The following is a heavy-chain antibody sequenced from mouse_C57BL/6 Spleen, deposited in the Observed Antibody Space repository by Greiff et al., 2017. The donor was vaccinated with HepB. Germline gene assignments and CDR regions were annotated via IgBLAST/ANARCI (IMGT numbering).Heavy chain of an antibody. V-gene: IGHV1-64*01. CDR3: TLLIYDGYPWFAY. J-gene: IGHJ3*01. Sequence: QVQLQQSGAELVKPGASVKLSCKASGYTFTSYWMHWVKQRPGQGLEWIGMIHPNSGSTNYNEKFKSKATLTVDKSSSTAYMQLSSLTSEDSAVYYCTLLIYDGYPWFAYWGQGTLVTVSA. CDR2: IHPNSGST. D-gene: IGHD2-3*01. CDR1: GYTFTSYW.